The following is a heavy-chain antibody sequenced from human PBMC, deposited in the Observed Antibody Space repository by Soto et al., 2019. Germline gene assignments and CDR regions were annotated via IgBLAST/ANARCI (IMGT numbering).Heavy chain of an antibody. CDR2: IIPIPGTA. V-gene: IGHV1-69*01. CDR3: ARSQGSSTSLEIYYYYYYGMDV. J-gene: IGHJ6*02. D-gene: IGHD2-2*01. CDR1: GGTFGSYA. Sequence: QVQLVQSGAEVKKPGSSVKASCKASGGTFGSYAISWVRQAPGQGLEWMGGIIPIPGTANYAQKFQGRVRIAADESTSTAYMELSSLRSEDTAVYYCARSQGSSTSLEIYYYYYYGMDVWGQGTTVTVSS.